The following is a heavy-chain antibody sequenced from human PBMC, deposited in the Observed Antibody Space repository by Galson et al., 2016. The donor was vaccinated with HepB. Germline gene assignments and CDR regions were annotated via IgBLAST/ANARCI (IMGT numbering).Heavy chain of an antibody. J-gene: IGHJ5*02. D-gene: IGHD6-13*01. CDR3: TRHLDPGYSSSWYFWFDP. CDR1: GLTFSGSA. Sequence: LRLSCAVSGLTFSGSAMHWVRQASGKGLEWVGHIRSKANNYATAYAASVKGRFTISRDDSKNTAYPQMNSLKTEDTAVYYCTRHLDPGYSSSWYFWFDPWGQGTLVTVSS. CDR2: IRSKANNYAT. V-gene: IGHV3-73*01.